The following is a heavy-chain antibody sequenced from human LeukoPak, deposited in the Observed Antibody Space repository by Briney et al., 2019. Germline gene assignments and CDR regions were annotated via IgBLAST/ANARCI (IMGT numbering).Heavy chain of an antibody. V-gene: IGHV3-23*01. J-gene: IGHJ4*02. CDR1: GFAFGSYA. D-gene: IGHD3-16*01. CDR3: AKWGEDLAGDFDY. CDR2: ISGSGGST. Sequence: GGSLRLSFGVSGFAFGSYAMSWVRQAPGKGLEWVSAISGSGGSTYYADSVKGRFTISRDNSKNTLYLQMNSLRAEDTAVYHCAKWGEDLAGDFDYWGQGTLVTVSS.